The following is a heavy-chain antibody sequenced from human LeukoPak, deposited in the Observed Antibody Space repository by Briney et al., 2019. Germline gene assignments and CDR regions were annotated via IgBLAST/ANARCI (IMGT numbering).Heavy chain of an antibody. V-gene: IGHV3-64D*06. CDR3: VRRYTGYDC. CDR1: GFTFSSYA. Sequence: GGSLRLSCSPSGFTFSSYAMHWVRQAPGKGLECVSGITANGGSTYYADSVKGRFTISRDNSMNTLYLQMSSLRAEDTAVYYCVRRYTGYDCWGQGTLVTVSS. D-gene: IGHD5-12*01. CDR2: ITANGGST. J-gene: IGHJ4*02.